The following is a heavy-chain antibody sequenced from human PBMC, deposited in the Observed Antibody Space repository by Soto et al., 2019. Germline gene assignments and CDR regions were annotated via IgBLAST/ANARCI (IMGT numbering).Heavy chain of an antibody. CDR2: IYYSGST. CDR1: GGSISSYY. D-gene: IGHD5-12*01. CDR3: ARDRRRDGYNDY. J-gene: IGHJ4*02. V-gene: IGHV4-59*01. Sequence: SETLSLTCTVSGGSISSYYWSWIRQPPGKGLEWIGYIYYSGSTNYNPSLKSRVTISVDTSKNQFSLKLSSVTAADTAVYYCARDRRRDGYNDYWGQGTLVTVSS.